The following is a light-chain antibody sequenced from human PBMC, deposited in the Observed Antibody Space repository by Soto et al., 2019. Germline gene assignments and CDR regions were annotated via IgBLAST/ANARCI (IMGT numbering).Light chain of an antibody. V-gene: IGKV1-13*02. CDR3: QQFNTKPLT. Sequence: IQLTQSPSFLSASVGDRVTITCRASQGIGTALAWYHQRPGNSPDLLVYDASTLQSGVPSRFSGSGSETDFSLTISGLQPEDFGHYYCQQFNTKPLTFGGGTRVEIK. CDR1: QGIGTA. J-gene: IGKJ4*01. CDR2: DAS.